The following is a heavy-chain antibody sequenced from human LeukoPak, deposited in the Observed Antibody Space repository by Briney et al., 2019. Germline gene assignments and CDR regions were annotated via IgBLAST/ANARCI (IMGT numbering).Heavy chain of an antibody. CDR1: GFTCSSYW. D-gene: IGHD3-10*01. J-gene: IGHJ5*02. Sequence: GGSLRLSCAASGFTCSSYWMTWVRQAPGKGLEWVANIKQDGSEQNYVDSVKGRFTISRDNAKNSLYLQMNSLRAEDTAVYYCARDIGYYYGSGSFNWFDPWGQGTLVTVSS. CDR2: IKQDGSEQ. CDR3: ARDIGYYYGSGSFNWFDP. V-gene: IGHV3-7*01.